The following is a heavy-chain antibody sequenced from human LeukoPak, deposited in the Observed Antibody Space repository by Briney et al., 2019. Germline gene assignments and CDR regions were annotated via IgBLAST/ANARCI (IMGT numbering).Heavy chain of an antibody. J-gene: IGHJ5*02. CDR1: GYTFTSYD. Sequence: ASVKVSCKASGYTFTSYDINWVRQATGQGLEWMGWMNPNSGNTGYAQKFQGRVTITRNTSISTAYMELSSLRSEDMAVYYCARGQRFRRNWFDPWGQGTLVTVSS. CDR2: MNPNSGNT. CDR3: ARGQRFRRNWFDP. V-gene: IGHV1-8*03. D-gene: IGHD3-3*01.